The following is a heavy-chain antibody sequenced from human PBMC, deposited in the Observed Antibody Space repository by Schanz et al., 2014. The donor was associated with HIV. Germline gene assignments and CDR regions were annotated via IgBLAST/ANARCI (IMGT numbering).Heavy chain of an antibody. D-gene: IGHD2-21*02. CDR1: GGTFTSYY. V-gene: IGHV1-46*04. CDR2: INPSGAGT. Sequence: QVQLVQSGAEVKKPGSSVKVSCKASGGTFTSYYMHWVRQAPGQGLEWMGMINPSGAGTTYARKLQGRVTMTRDTSTSTVYMHLSSLRSDDTAVYFCARDFNIGDQYYFDHWGQGTLVTVSS. CDR3: ARDFNIGDQYYFDH. J-gene: IGHJ4*02.